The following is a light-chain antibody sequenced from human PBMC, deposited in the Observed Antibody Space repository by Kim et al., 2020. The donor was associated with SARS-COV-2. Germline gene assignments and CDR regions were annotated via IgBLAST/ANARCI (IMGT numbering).Light chain of an antibody. CDR2: AAS. J-gene: IGKJ2*01. V-gene: IGKV1D-8*01. Sequence: ASTRDRVTISCQMTQGIGSYLAWYQQKPGKAPELLIYAASTLQSGVPSRFSGSGSGTDFTLPISCLQSEDFATYYCQQYYSFPYTFGQGTKVDIK. CDR1: QGIGSY. CDR3: QQYYSFPYT.